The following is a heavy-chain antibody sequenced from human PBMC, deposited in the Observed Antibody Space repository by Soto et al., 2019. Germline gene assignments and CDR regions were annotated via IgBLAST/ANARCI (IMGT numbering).Heavy chain of an antibody. Sequence: PGGSLRLSCAASGFTFSSYGMHWVRQAPGKGLEWVAVIWYDGSNKYYADSVKGRFTISRDNSKNTLYLQMNSLRAEDTAVYYCAREGTGSAFDIWGQGIMVTVSS. J-gene: IGHJ3*02. V-gene: IGHV3-33*01. CDR1: GFTFSSYG. CDR3: AREGTGSAFDI. CDR2: IWYDGSNK. D-gene: IGHD3-10*01.